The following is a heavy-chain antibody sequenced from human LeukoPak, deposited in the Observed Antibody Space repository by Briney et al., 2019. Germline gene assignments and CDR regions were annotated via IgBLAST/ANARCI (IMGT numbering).Heavy chain of an antibody. Sequence: GGSLRLSCAASGFTFSSYSMNWVRQAPGKGLEWVSSISSSSSYIYYADSVKGRFTISRDNAKNSLYLQMNSLRAEDTAVYYCARYRMRDGYNFRFLVRPIDYWGQGTLVTVSS. D-gene: IGHD5-24*01. V-gene: IGHV3-21*01. CDR2: ISSSSSYI. CDR3: ARYRMRDGYNFRFLVRPIDY. CDR1: GFTFSSYS. J-gene: IGHJ4*02.